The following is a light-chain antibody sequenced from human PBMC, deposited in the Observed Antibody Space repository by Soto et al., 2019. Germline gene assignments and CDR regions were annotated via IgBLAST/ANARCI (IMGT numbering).Light chain of an antibody. CDR2: LNNDGSH. J-gene: IGLJ3*02. V-gene: IGLV4-69*01. CDR3: QTWGTGFQV. Sequence: QSVLTQSPSASASLGASVKLTCTLSSGHSSYAIAWHQKQPGKGPRYLMDLNNDGSHTKGDGIPDRFSGSSSGADRYLIISCLQSDDEADYYCQTWGTGFQVFGGGTKLTVL. CDR1: SGHSSYA.